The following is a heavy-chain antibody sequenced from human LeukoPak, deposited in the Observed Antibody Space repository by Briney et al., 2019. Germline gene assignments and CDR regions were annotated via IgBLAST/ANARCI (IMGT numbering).Heavy chain of an antibody. Sequence: PSETLSLTCTVSGGSISSYYWSWIRQPPGKGLEWIGYIYYSGSTNYNPSLKSRVTTSVDTSKNQFSLKLSSVTAADTAVYYCARVWRRDAFDIWGQGTMVTVSS. J-gene: IGHJ3*02. D-gene: IGHD3-10*01. CDR3: ARVWRRDAFDI. CDR1: GGSISSYY. V-gene: IGHV4-59*12. CDR2: IYYSGST.